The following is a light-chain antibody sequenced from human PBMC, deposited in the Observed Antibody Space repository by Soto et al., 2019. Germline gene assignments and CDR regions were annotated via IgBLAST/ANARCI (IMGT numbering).Light chain of an antibody. Sequence: DIQMTRSPSSLSASVGDRVTITCQASQDISNYLNWYQQKPGKAPKLLIYDASNLETGVPSRFSGSGSGTDFTFTISSLQPEDIATYYCQQYDNLPRYTFGQGTKLEIK. CDR3: QQYDNLPRYT. V-gene: IGKV1-33*01. J-gene: IGKJ2*01. CDR2: DAS. CDR1: QDISNY.